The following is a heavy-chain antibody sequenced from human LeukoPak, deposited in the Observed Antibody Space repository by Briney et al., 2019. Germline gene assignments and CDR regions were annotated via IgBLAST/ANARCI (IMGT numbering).Heavy chain of an antibody. Sequence: ASVKVFRETSGYTFTANYMSWVRQAPGQGLEWMGWLNPNSGGTNYTQKFQGRVTMTRDTSIRTAYMALSSLRSDDTAVYFCARAGTDDYGDPQGFDYWGQGTLVTVSS. CDR1: GYTFTANY. V-gene: IGHV1-2*02. J-gene: IGHJ4*02. CDR2: LNPNSGGT. CDR3: ARAGTDDYGDPQGFDY. D-gene: IGHD4-17*01.